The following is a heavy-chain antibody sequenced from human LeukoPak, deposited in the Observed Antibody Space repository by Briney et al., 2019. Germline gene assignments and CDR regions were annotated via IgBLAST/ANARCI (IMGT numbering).Heavy chain of an antibody. CDR3: ARPRYCSSTSCSSLVFSQGVDV. D-gene: IGHD2-2*01. V-gene: IGHV3-66*01. Sequence: PGGSLRLSCAASGFTFSSYSMNWVRQAPGKGLEWVSVIYSGGSTYYADSAKGRFTISRDNSKNTLYLQMNSLRAEDTAVYYCARPRYCSSTSCSSLVFSQGVDVWGQGTTVTVSS. CDR2: IYSGGST. J-gene: IGHJ6*02. CDR1: GFTFSSYS.